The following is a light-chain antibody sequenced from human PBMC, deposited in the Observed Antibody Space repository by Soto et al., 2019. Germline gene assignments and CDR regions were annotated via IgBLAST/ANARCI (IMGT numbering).Light chain of an antibody. Sequence: ELVLTPSPVTLSLSPGARAMAPCRRAALSSSGQQSISSDLAWYQQKPGQAPRLLIYGASSRAIGIPDRFSGSGSGTDFTLTISRLEPEDFAVYYCQQYGSSPRTFGQGTKVDI. CDR3: QQYGSSPRT. V-gene: IGKV3-20*01. CDR2: GAS. J-gene: IGKJ1*01. CDR1: QSISSD.